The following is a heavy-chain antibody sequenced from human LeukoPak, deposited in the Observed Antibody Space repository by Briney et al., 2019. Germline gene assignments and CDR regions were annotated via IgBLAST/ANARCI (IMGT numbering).Heavy chain of an antibody. J-gene: IGHJ6*02. CDR1: GNYW. CDR2: IKGDGSST. Sequence: GGSLRLSCAASGNYWMHWVRQTPGEGLVCVSLIKGDGSSTTYADSVKGRFTISRDNAKNTVYPQMNSLRAEDTAVYYCAGGNYHAMDVWGQGTTVTVSS. V-gene: IGHV3-74*01. CDR3: AGGNYHAMDV.